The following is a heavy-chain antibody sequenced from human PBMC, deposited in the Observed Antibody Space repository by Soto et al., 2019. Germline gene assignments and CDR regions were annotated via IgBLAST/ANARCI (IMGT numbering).Heavy chain of an antibody. J-gene: IGHJ4*02. Sequence: QVHLVESGGGVVQPGRSLRLSCVGSGFTFGFYGLHWVRQAPGKGLEWVAVISFDGSNKYYADSVRGRFTISRDNSKDTLFLQMNTLRAEDTAIYYCVNSFYIYGYSEYDHWGQGTLVTVSS. D-gene: IGHD5-18*01. V-gene: IGHV3-30*18. CDR2: ISFDGSNK. CDR3: VNSFYIYGYSEYDH. CDR1: GFTFGFYG.